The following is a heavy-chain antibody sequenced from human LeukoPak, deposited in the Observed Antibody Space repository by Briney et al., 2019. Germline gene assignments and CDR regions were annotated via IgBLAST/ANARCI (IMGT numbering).Heavy chain of an antibody. V-gene: IGHV3-23*01. CDR3: ANDNGGTNWFDP. CDR1: GFTFSSYA. J-gene: IGHJ5*02. Sequence: GGSLRLSCAASGFTFSSYAVSRVRQAPGKGLEWVSAISGSGGSTYYADSVKGRFTISRDNSKNTLYLQMNSLRAEDTAVYYCANDNGGTNWFDPWGQGTLVTVSS. CDR2: ISGSGGST.